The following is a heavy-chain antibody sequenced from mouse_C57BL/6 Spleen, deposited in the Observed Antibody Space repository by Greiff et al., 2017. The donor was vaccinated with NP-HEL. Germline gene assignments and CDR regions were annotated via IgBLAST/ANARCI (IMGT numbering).Heavy chain of an antibody. Sequence: QVHVKQSGAELARPGASVKMSCKASGYTFTSYTLHWVKQRPGQGLEWIGYINPSSGYPHSNQTFKDTATLTADNSSSPAYMQLSSLTSEDSAVYYCARGIYYDYDGDAMDYWGQGTSVTVSS. J-gene: IGHJ4*01. CDR3: ARGIYYDYDGDAMDY. CDR2: INPSSGYP. D-gene: IGHD2-4*01. V-gene: IGHV1-4*01. CDR1: GYTFTSYT.